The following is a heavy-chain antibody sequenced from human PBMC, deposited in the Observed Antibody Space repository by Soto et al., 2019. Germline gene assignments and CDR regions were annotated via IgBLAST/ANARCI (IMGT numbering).Heavy chain of an antibody. CDR1: GFSFSTYS. CDR3: ARWRSLGGMDV. D-gene: IGHD3-16*01. V-gene: IGHV3-21*01. CDR2: IRKSGDYT. J-gene: IGHJ6*02. Sequence: GGSLRLSCIAPGFSFSTYSMNWVRQAPGKGLEWVSSIRKSGDYTYYADSLKGRFTISRDNSNNSLSLQMISLRAEDTAVYYCARWRSLGGMDVWGQGTSVTVS.